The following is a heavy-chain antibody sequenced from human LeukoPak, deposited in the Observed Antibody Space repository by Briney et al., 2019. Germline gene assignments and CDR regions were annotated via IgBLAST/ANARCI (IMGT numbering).Heavy chain of an antibody. D-gene: IGHD6-13*01. V-gene: IGHV4-34*01. CDR2: INHSGST. J-gene: IGHJ4*02. CDR1: GGSFSGYY. Sequence: SETLSLTCAVYGGSFSGYYWSWIRQPPGKGLEWIGEINHSGSTNYNPSLKSRVTISLDTSKNQISLNLSSVTAADTAVYYCASGFTSTWYLVLAYWGQGTPVTVSS. CDR3: ASGFTSTWYLVLAY.